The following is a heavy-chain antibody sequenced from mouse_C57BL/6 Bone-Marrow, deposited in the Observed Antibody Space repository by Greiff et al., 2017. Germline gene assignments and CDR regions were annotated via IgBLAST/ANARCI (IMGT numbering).Heavy chain of an antibody. CDR2: IDPSDSYT. Sequence: QVQLQQPGAELVMPGASVKLSCKASGYTFTSYWMHWVKQRPGQGLEWIGEIDPSDSYTNYNQKFKGKSTLTVDKSSSTAYMQLSSLTSEDSAVYYCARGGFAYWGKGTPVTVSA. CDR3: ARGGFAY. CDR1: GYTFTSYW. J-gene: IGHJ3*01. V-gene: IGHV1-69*01.